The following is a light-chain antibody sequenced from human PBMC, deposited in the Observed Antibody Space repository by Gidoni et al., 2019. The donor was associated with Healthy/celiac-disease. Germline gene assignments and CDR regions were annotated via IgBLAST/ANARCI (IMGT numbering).Light chain of an antibody. J-gene: IGKJ1*01. V-gene: IGKV3-20*01. Sequence: VLTKSPGTLSLSPGERATLSCRASQSVSSSYLAWYQQKPGQAPRLLIYGASSMATGIPDRFSGSGSGTDFTLTISRLEPEDFAVYYCQQYGSSQMTFGQGTKVEIK. CDR2: GAS. CDR3: QQYGSSQMT. CDR1: QSVSSSY.